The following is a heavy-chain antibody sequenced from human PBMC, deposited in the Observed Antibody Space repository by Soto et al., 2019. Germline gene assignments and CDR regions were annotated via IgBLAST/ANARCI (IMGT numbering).Heavy chain of an antibody. CDR1: GFTFSSYG. V-gene: IGHV3-33*01. Sequence: QVQLVESGGGVVQPGRSLRLSCAASGFTFSSYGMHWVRQAPGKGLEWVAVIWYDGSNKYYADSVKGRFTISRDNSKNTLYLQMNSLRAEDTAAYYCAREFCFAELFQDYWGQGTLVTVSS. CDR2: IWYDGSNK. D-gene: IGHD3-10*01. J-gene: IGHJ4*02. CDR3: AREFCFAELFQDY.